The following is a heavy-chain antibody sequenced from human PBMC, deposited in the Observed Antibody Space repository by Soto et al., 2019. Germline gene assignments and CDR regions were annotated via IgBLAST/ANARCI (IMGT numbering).Heavy chain of an antibody. Sequence: SETLSLTCAVYGGSFSGYSWTWIRQPPGKGLEWIGEINHSGSTNYNPSIKSRVTISVDTSKNQLSLKLSSVTAADTAVYSCARKDSSGYYYDYWGQGTLVTVSS. J-gene: IGHJ4*02. CDR2: INHSGST. V-gene: IGHV4-34*01. CDR3: ARKDSSGYYYDY. CDR1: GGSFSGYS. D-gene: IGHD3-22*01.